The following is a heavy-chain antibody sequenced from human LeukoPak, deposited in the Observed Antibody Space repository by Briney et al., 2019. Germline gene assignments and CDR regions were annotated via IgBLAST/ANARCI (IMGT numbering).Heavy chain of an antibody. D-gene: IGHD4-23*01. CDR2: IWFDGSNK. V-gene: IGHV3-33*01. J-gene: IGHJ4*02. CDR1: GFTFSRYV. CDR3: ARDRETYGANSPFDY. Sequence: GGSLRLSCAASGFTFSRYVMHWVRQAPGKGLEWVAVIWFDGSNKYYADSVKGRFTISRDNSKSTLFLQINSLRAEDTAMYYCARDRETYGANSPFDYWGRGTLVTVSS.